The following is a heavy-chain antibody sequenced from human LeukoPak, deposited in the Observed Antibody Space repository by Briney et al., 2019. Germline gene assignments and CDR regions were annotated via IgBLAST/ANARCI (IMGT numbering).Heavy chain of an antibody. V-gene: IGHV3-9*01. Sequence: PGRSLRLSCAASGFTFDDYAMHWVRQAPGKGLEWVSGISWNSGSIGYADSVKGRFTISRDNSKNTLYLQMNSLRAEDTAVYYCAKAPGKIRHFDYWGQGTLVTVSS. CDR3: AKAPGKIRHFDY. CDR1: GFTFDDYA. J-gene: IGHJ4*02. CDR2: ISWNSGSI.